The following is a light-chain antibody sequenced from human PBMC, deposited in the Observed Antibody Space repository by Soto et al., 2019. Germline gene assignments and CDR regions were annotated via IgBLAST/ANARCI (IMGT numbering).Light chain of an antibody. J-gene: IGKJ1*01. V-gene: IGKV1-9*01. CDR2: GAS. CDR3: QQLSRYPLT. CDR1: QGFRTY. Sequence: DIQLTQSTSFLSASVGDRVTITCRASQGFRTYLAWYQQKPGKAPKLLIYGASTLQSGVPSRFSGSESGTEFTLTISSLHPEDFATYFCQQLSRYPLTLGQGTNVDIK.